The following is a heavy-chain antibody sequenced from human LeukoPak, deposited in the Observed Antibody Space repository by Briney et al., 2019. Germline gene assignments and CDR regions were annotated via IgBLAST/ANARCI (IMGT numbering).Heavy chain of an antibody. J-gene: IGHJ4*02. CDR3: TSGGDNHPEDY. CDR1: GFTFSSYS. D-gene: IGHD2-21*01. Sequence: GGSLRLSCAASGFTFSSYSMNWVRQAPGKGLEWVSYISSSSSTIYYADSVKGRFTISRDNAKNSLYLQMNSLRAEDTAVYYCTSGGDNHPEDYWGQGTLVTVSS. V-gene: IGHV3-48*01. CDR2: ISSSSSTI.